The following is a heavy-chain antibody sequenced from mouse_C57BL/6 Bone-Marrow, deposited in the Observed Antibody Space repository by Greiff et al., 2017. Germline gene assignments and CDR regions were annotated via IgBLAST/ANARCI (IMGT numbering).Heavy chain of an antibody. CDR1: GYTFTSYW. D-gene: IGHD1-1*01. J-gene: IGHJ4*01. CDR3: AIVKYYGSRPHAMDY. Sequence: VQLQQPGAELVKPGASVKVSCKASGYTFTSYWMHWVKQRPGQGLEWIGRIHPSDSGTNYNQKFKGKATLTVDKSSSTAYMQLSSLTSEDSAVYYCAIVKYYGSRPHAMDYWGQGTSVTVSA. CDR2: IHPSDSGT. V-gene: IGHV1-74*01.